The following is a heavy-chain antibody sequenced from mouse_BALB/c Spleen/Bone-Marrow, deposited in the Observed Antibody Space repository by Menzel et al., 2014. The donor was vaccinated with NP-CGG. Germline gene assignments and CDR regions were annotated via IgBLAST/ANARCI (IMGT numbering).Heavy chain of an antibody. D-gene: IGHD2-4*01. V-gene: IGHV1-14*01. Sequence: EVKLVESGPELVKPGASVKVSCKASGYTFTSFVMHWVKQKPGQGLEWIGYINPDNDGTKYNEKFKGKATLTSDKSSTTAYMELNSLTSEDSAVYYCARTMIYFYAMDYWGQGTSVTVSS. CDR3: ARTMIYFYAMDY. J-gene: IGHJ4*01. CDR1: GYTFTSFV. CDR2: INPDNDGT.